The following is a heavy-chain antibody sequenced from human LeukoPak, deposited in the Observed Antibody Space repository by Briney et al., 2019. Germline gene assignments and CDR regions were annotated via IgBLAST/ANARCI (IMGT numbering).Heavy chain of an antibody. J-gene: IGHJ4*02. CDR2: ITGNGVST. CDR1: GFTFNTYT. CDR3: AKGLHSSSWYSDS. Sequence: GGSLRLSCAAPGFTFNTYTMNWVRLVPGKGLEWVSLITGNGVSTYYADSVKGRFTISRDNSKNTLYLQMSSLRAEDTAVYYCAKGLHSSSWYSDSWGQGTLVTVSS. D-gene: IGHD6-13*01. V-gene: IGHV3-23*01.